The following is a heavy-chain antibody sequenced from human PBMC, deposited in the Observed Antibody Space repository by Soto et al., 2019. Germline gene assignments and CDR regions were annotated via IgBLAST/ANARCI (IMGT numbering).Heavy chain of an antibody. CDR3: ARDGDYFGSGSPPLLSK. J-gene: IGHJ4*02. D-gene: IGHD3-10*01. CDR1: GGSITSGGYC. V-gene: IGHV4-31*03. CDR2: IYYSGST. Sequence: QVQLQESGPGLVKPSQTLSLTCTVSGGSITSGGYCWTWIRQHPVKGLEWMGHIYYSGSTSYNPSLKSRITISIDTSKNQFSLKLTSVTAADIAVYYCARDGDYFGSGSPPLLSKWGQGTLVTVSS.